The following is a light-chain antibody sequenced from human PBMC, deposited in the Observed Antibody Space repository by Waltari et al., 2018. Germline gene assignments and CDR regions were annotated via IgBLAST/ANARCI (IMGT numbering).Light chain of an antibody. Sequence: EIVLTQSPGTLSLSPGESATLSCRTSQCVTRAVAWYQQKPGQAPRLLIYGASNRATGIPDRFSGSGSGTDFSLTISSLEPEDFAVYYCQHYLRLPVTFGQGTKVEVK. CDR2: GAS. V-gene: IGKV3-20*01. CDR3: QHYLRLPVT. J-gene: IGKJ1*01. CDR1: QCVTRA.